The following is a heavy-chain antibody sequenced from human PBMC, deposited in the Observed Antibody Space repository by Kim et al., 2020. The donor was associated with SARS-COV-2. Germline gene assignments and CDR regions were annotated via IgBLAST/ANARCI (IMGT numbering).Heavy chain of an antibody. J-gene: IGHJ3*02. CDR3: AREYNWNDHGAFDI. CDR1: GFTFSTYG. Sequence: GGSLRLSCAASGFTFSTYGMHWVRQAPGKGLEWVAVIWYDGSNKYYADSVKGRFTISRDNSKNTLYLQMNGLRAEDTAVYYCAREYNWNDHGAFDIWGQG. CDR2: IWYDGSNK. V-gene: IGHV3-33*01. D-gene: IGHD1-20*01.